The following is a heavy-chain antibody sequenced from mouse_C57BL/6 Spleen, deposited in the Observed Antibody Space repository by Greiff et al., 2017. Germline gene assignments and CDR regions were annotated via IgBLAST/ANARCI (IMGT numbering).Heavy chain of an antibody. J-gene: IGHJ4*01. Sequence: QVQLQQPGAELVKPGASVKLSCKASGYTFTSYWMHWVKQRPGQGLEWIGMIHPNSGSTNYNEKFKSKATLTVDKSSSTAYMQLSSLTSEDSAVYYCARGKVAVVGPDYYAMDYWGQGTSVTVSS. D-gene: IGHD1-1*01. CDR3: ARGKVAVVGPDYYAMDY. V-gene: IGHV1-64*01. CDR2: IHPNSGST. CDR1: GYTFTSYW.